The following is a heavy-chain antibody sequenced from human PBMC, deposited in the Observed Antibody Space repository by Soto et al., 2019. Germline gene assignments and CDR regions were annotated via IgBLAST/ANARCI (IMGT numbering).Heavy chain of an antibody. CDR3: ARDRAGAQYGLDV. CDR2: ISSSSTI. J-gene: IGHJ6*02. Sequence: GGSLRLSCAASGFTFSSYSMNWVRQAPGKGLEWVSYISSSSTIYYVDSVKGRFTISRDNAKNSLYLQMNSLRDEDTAVYYCARDRAGAQYGLDVWGQGTTVTVSS. D-gene: IGHD1-26*01. V-gene: IGHV3-48*02. CDR1: GFTFSSYS.